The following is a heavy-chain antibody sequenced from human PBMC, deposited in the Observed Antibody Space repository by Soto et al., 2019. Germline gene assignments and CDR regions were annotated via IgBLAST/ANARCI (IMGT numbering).Heavy chain of an antibody. CDR3: ERVWRRRGGLPWYFDS. CDR1: GYTFTHFD. Sequence: QVQLVQSGAEVKKPGASVKVSCKGSGYTFTHFDIAWVRQAPGQGLEWMGWISAYNGNTNYAQKLQGRVTMTTDTSTSTAYMDLRGLTSDDTAVFYCERVWRRRGGLPWYFDSWGQGTLVTVSS. D-gene: IGHD2-15*01. V-gene: IGHV1-18*01. J-gene: IGHJ4*02. CDR2: ISAYNGNT.